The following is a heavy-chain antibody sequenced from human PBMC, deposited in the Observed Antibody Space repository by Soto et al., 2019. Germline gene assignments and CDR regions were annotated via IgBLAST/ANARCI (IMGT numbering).Heavy chain of an antibody. V-gene: IGHV3-23*01. CDR3: AKGRGGAYYYYGLDV. CDR1: GFTFNTYA. Sequence: EVQLLESGGGLVQPGESLTLSCAASGFTFNTYAMTWARRAPGKVLEWVSAISGSGATTYVADSVKGRFTISRDNSKAILYRQMTSPRAEDTAIYYCAKGRGGAYYYYGLDVGGQGTTVTVPS. J-gene: IGHJ6*02. D-gene: IGHD3-10*01. CDR2: ISGSGATT.